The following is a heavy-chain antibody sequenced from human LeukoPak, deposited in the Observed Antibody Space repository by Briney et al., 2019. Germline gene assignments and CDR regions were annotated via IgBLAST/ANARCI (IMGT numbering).Heavy chain of an antibody. D-gene: IGHD7-27*01. J-gene: IGHJ3*02. CDR2: INHSGST. Sequence: SETLSLTCAVYGGSFSGYYWSWIRQPPGKGLEWIGEINHSGSTNYNPSLKSRVTISVDTSKNQFSLKLSSVTAADTAVYYCASGGDDAFDIWGQGTMVTVSS. V-gene: IGHV4-34*01. CDR1: GGSFSGYY. CDR3: ASGGDDAFDI.